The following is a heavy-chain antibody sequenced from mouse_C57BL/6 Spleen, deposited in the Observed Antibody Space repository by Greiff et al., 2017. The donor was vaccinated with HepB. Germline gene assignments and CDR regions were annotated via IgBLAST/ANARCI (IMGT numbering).Heavy chain of an antibody. CDR3: ARAEDYSNPDY. CDR2: INPSSGYT. V-gene: IGHV1-4*01. J-gene: IGHJ2*01. Sequence: QVQLKESGAELARPGASVKMSCKASGYTFTSYTMHWVKQRPGQGLEWIGYINPSSGYTKYNQKFKDKATLTADKSSSTAYMQLSSLTSEDSAVYYCARAEDYSNPDYWGQGTTLTVSS. D-gene: IGHD2-5*01. CDR1: GYTFTSYT.